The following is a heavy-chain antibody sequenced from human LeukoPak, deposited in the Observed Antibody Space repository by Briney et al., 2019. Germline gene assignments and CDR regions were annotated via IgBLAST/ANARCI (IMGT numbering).Heavy chain of an antibody. D-gene: IGHD3-22*01. V-gene: IGHV3-21*04. Sequence: GGSLRLSCVPPRFTLSGSSMYCVRAALQERLGWVSSICSSRGYTYYADSVKGRFTISRDNAKNTLYLQMNSLRAEDTAVYYCARVGSGYWLLNAFDIWGQGTMVTVSS. CDR3: ARVGSGYWLLNAFDI. CDR1: RFTLSGSS. J-gene: IGHJ3*02. CDR2: ICSSRGYT.